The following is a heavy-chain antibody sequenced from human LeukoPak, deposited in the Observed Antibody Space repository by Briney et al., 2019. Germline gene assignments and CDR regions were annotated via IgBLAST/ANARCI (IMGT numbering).Heavy chain of an antibody. CDR2: IRGSGGST. CDR1: GFTFSSYA. J-gene: IGHJ6*04. Sequence: GGSLRLSCAASGFTFSSYAMSWVRQARGKGGEWVSAIRGSGGSTYYADCVKGRFTISRDNSKNTLYLQMTSLRAEDTAVYYCATGPTPARLDVWGKGPTVTLSS. CDR3: ATGPTPARLDV. D-gene: IGHD1-14*01. V-gene: IGHV3-23*01.